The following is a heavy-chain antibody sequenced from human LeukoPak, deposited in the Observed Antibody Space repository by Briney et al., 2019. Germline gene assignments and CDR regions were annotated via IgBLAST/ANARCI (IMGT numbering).Heavy chain of an antibody. D-gene: IGHD3-3*01. CDR1: GFTFSSYS. CDR3: ASSITIFGVVIMEGKDV. Sequence: GGSLRLSCAASGFTFSSYSMNWVRQAPGKGLEWVSSIISSSSYIYYTDSVKGRFTISRDNAKNSLYLQMNSLRAEDTAVYYCASSITIFGVVIMEGKDVWGQGTTVTVSS. CDR2: IISSSSYI. V-gene: IGHV3-21*01. J-gene: IGHJ6*02.